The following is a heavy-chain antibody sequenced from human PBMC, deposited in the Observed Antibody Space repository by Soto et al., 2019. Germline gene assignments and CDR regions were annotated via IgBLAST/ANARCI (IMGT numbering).Heavy chain of an antibody. D-gene: IGHD6-6*01. CDR2: INPSGGST. CDR3: ARLCSFSSSSSHCFDY. V-gene: IGHV1-46*01. Sequence: ASVKVSCKASGYTFTSYYMHWVRQAPGQGLEWMGIINPSGGSTSYAQKFQGRVTMTRDTSTSTVYMELSSLRSEDTAVYYCARLCSFSSSSSHCFDYWGQGNLVTVSS. CDR1: GYTFTSYY. J-gene: IGHJ4*02.